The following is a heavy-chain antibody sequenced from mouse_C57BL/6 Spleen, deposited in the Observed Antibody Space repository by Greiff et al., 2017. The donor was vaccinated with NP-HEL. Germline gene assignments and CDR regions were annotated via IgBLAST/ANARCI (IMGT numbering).Heavy chain of an antibody. V-gene: IGHV1-82*01. CDR3: AHKKGYLDSSGYYFDY. J-gene: IGHJ2*01. D-gene: IGHD3-2*02. CDR2: IYPGDGDT. Sequence: VKLLESGPELVKPGASVKISCKASGYAFSSSWMNWVKQRPGQGLEWIGRIYPGDGDTNYNGKFKGKATLTADKSSSTAYMQLSSLTSEDSAVYFCAHKKGYLDSSGYYFDYWGQGTTLTVSS. CDR1: GYAFSSSW.